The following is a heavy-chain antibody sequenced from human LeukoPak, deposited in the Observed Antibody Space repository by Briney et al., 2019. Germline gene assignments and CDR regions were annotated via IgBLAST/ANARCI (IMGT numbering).Heavy chain of an antibody. CDR2: ISAYNGNT. CDR1: GYTFTSYG. J-gene: IGHJ4*02. Sequence: ASVKVSCKASGYTFTSYGISWVRQAPGQGLEWMGWISAYNGNTNYAQKLQGRVTMTTDTSTSTAYMELRSLRSDDTAVYYCARAPFYYYGSGSYSDYWGQGTLVTVSS. D-gene: IGHD3-10*01. CDR3: ARAPFYYYGSGSYSDY. V-gene: IGHV1-18*01.